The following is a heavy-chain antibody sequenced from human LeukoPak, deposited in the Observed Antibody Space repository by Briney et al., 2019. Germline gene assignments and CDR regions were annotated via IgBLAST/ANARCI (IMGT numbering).Heavy chain of an antibody. J-gene: IGHJ5*02. CDR2: INPNSGGT. V-gene: IGHV1-2*02. CDR1: GYTFTGYY. Sequence: ASVKVSCKASGYTFTGYYMHWVRQAPGQGLEWMGWINPNSGGTNYAQKFQGRVTITRDTSISTAYMELSRLRSDDTAVYYCARVSDYCSGGSCSRWFDPWGQGTLVTVSS. CDR3: ARVSDYCSGGSCSRWFDP. D-gene: IGHD2-15*01.